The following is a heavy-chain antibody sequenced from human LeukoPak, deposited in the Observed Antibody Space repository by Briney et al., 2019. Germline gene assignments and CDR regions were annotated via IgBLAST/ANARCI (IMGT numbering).Heavy chain of an antibody. CDR3: ASKAVDDFWSGYYPLRYFDL. CDR2: INHSGST. Sequence: SETLSLTCAVYGGSFSGYYWSWIRQPPGKGLEWIGEINHSGSTNYNPSLKSRVTISVDTSKNQFSLKLSSVTAADTAVYYCASKAVDDFWSGYYPLRYFDLWGRGALVTVSS. CDR1: GGSFSGYY. V-gene: IGHV4-34*01. D-gene: IGHD3-3*01. J-gene: IGHJ2*01.